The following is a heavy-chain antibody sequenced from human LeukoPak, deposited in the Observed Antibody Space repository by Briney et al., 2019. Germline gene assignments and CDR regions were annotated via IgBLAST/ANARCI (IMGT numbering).Heavy chain of an antibody. J-gene: IGHJ6*04. D-gene: IGHD3-10*01. V-gene: IGHV4-34*01. CDR3: ARSYYGSGSYPMDV. CDR2: INHSGST. CDR1: GGSFSGYY. Sequence: SETLSLTCAVYGGSFSGYYWNWIRQPPGKGLEWIGEINHSGSTNYNPSLKSRVTISVDTSKNQFSLKLNSVTAADTAVYYCARSYYGSGSYPMDVWGKGTTVTVSS.